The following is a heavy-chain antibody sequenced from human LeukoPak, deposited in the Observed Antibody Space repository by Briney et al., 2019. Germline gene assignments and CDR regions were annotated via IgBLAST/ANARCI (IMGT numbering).Heavy chain of an antibody. CDR2: TIPILGIA. Sequence: SVKVSCKASGGTFSSYTISWVRQAPGQGLEWMGRTIPILGIANYAQKFQGRVTITADKSTSTAYMELSSLRSEDTAVYYCARDRSSGYYSPGVYWGQGTLVTVSS. CDR1: GGTFSSYT. J-gene: IGHJ4*02. CDR3: ARDRSSGYYSPGVY. D-gene: IGHD3-22*01. V-gene: IGHV1-69*04.